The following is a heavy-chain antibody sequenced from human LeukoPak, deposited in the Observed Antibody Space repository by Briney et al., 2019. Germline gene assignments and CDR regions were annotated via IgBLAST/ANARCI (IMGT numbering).Heavy chain of an antibody. Sequence: GGSLRLSCTASGFTFRTYAMNWVRQAPGKGLEWLSGIGGSGNGTYYADSVKGRFTISRDNSKNMVYLQMNGLTVEDAATYYCARRTMSAFDSWGQGTLLIVSS. CDR1: GFTFRTYA. J-gene: IGHJ4*02. CDR2: IGGSGNGT. D-gene: IGHD5-24*01. CDR3: ARRTMSAFDS. V-gene: IGHV3-23*05.